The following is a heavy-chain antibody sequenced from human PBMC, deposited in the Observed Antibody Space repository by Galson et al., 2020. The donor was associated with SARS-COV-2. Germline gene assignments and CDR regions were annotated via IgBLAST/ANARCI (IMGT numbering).Heavy chain of an antibody. CDR2: ISYEGSNK. V-gene: IGHV3-30*03. D-gene: IGHD4-4*01. CDR1: GFTFSNYG. Sequence: GGSLRLSCAASGFTFSNYGMHWVRQAPGTGLEWMAVISYEGSNKYYADSVRGRFFISRDNSKNTLYLQMDSLRAEDTAVYYCARDSQGGNDYNYLLFWGQGTLVTVSS. CDR3: ARDSQGGNDYNYLLF. J-gene: IGHJ4*02.